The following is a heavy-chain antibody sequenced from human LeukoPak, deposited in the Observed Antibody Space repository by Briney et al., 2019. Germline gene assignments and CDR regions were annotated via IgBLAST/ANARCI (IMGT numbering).Heavy chain of an antibody. V-gene: IGHV4-59*01. CDR2: IYDSGST. Sequence: SETLSLTCTVSGGSISSYYWSWIRQPPGKGLEWIGYIYDSGSTNYNPSLKGRVTISVDTSKNQFSLKLSSVTAADTAVYYCAGEDHFDSSGYASWRFDIWGQGTMVTVSS. D-gene: IGHD3-22*01. CDR1: GGSISSYY. CDR3: AGEDHFDSSGYASWRFDI. J-gene: IGHJ3*02.